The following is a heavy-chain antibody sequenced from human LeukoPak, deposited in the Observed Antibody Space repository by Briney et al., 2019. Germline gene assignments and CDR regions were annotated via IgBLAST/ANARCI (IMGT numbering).Heavy chain of an antibody. D-gene: IGHD2-2*01. CDR2: IYYSGST. CDR3: AGRKYQLPNNWFDP. J-gene: IGHJ5*02. Sequence: SETLSLTCTVSGGSISSYYWSWIRQPPGKGLEWIGYIYYSGSTNYNPSLKSRVTISVDTSKNQFSLKLSSVTAADTAVYYCAGRKYQLPNNWFDPWGQGTLVTVSS. V-gene: IGHV4-59*08. CDR1: GGSISSYY.